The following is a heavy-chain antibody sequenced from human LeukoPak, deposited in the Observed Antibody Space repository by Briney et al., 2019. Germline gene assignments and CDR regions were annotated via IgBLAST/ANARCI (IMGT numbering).Heavy chain of an antibody. V-gene: IGHV4-59*08. CDR2: IYYSGST. Sequence: SETLSLTCTVSGGSISSYYWSGIRQPPGKGLEWIGYIYYSGSTNYNPSLKSRVTISVDTSKNQFSLKLSSVTAADTAVYYWAHGSTSCYACIDYWGQGTLVTVSS. CDR1: GGSISSYY. D-gene: IGHD2-2*01. J-gene: IGHJ4*02. CDR3: AHGSTSCYACIDY.